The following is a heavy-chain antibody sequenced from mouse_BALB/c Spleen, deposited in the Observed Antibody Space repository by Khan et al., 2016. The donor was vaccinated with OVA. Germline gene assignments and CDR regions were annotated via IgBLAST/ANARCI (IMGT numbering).Heavy chain of an antibody. Sequence: DLVKPGASVKLSCKASGYTFTSYWINWIKQRPGQGLEWIGRIGPGSGNAYYNEMFKGKATLTVETSSSTSYIQLSSLSSEDSGFYFCERENYYGRTCEAMDYWGQGTSVTVSS. CDR2: IGPGSGNA. CDR3: ERENYYGRTCEAMDY. CDR1: GYTFTSYW. D-gene: IGHD1-1*01. V-gene: IGHV1S41*01. J-gene: IGHJ4*01.